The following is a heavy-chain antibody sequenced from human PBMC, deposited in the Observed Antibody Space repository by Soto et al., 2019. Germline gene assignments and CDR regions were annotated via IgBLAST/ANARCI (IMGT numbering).Heavy chain of an antibody. V-gene: IGHV3-23*01. J-gene: IGHJ6*02. CDR2: ISGSGGST. CDR1: GFTFSSYA. Sequence: GGSLRLSCAASGFTFSSYAMSWVRQAPGKGLEWVSAISGSGGSTYYADSVKGRFTISRDNSKNTLYLQMNSLRAEDTAVYYCAKGEGAKRLAYYYYYYGMDVWGQGTTVTVSS. D-gene: IGHD1-26*01. CDR3: AKGEGAKRLAYYYYYYGMDV.